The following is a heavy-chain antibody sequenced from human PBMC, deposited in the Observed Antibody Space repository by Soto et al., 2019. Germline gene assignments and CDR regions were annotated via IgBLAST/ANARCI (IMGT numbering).Heavy chain of an antibody. CDR1: GGSISSGDYY. Sequence: SEPLSLTCTVSGGSISSGDYYWAWIRQPPGKGPEWIASIYHGGTTFYNPSLKSRITISVDTSNNQFSLKLTSVTAADTAVYYCARVHVMVVAGSTFDYWGHGTLVPVSS. D-gene: IGHD6-19*01. J-gene: IGHJ4*01. CDR3: ARVHVMVVAGSTFDY. CDR2: IYHGGTT. V-gene: IGHV4-39*07.